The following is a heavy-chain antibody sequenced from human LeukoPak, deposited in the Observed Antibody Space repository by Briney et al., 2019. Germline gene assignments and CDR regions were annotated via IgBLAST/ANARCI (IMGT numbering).Heavy chain of an antibody. CDR2: ISNDGSNK. D-gene: IGHD3-10*01. J-gene: IGHJ4*02. V-gene: IGHV3-30*18. CDR1: GFTFSSYG. CDR3: AKDGYYGSGTYPDY. Sequence: GGSLRLSCAASGFTFSSYGMNWVRQAPGKGLEGVAVISNDGSNKYYADSVKGRFTISRDNSKNTLYLQMNSLRAEDAAVYYCAKDGYYGSGTYPDYWGQGTLVTVSS.